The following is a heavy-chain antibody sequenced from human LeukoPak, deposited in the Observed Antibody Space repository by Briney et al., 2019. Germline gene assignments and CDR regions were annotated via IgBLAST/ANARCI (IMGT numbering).Heavy chain of an antibody. CDR3: ARVRADYGSGSSFDY. V-gene: IGHV3-21*01. CDR1: GFIFSSYS. D-gene: IGHD3-10*01. CDR2: ITGSGGNT. Sequence: PGGSLRLSCAASGFIFSSYSMSWVRQAPGKGLEWVSVITGSGGNTYYADSVKGRFTISRDNAKNSLYLQMNSLRAEDTAVYYCARVRADYGSGSSFDYWGQGTLVTVSS. J-gene: IGHJ4*02.